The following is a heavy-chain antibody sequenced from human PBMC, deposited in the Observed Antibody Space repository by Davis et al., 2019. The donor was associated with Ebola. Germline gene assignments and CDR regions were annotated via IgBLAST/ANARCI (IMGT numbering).Heavy chain of an antibody. V-gene: IGHV4-34*01. CDR2: INHSGST. D-gene: IGHD5-12*01. CDR3: AYSGYGRIYFDY. J-gene: IGHJ4*02. CDR1: GGSFSGYY. Sequence: PSETLSLTCAVYGGSFSGYYWSWIRQPPGKGLEWIGEINHSGSTNYNPSLKSRVTISVDTSKNQFSLKLSSVTAADTAVYYCAYSGYGRIYFDYWGQGTLVTVSS.